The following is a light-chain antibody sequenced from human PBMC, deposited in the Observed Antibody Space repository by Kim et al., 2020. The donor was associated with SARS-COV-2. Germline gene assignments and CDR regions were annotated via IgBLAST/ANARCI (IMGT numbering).Light chain of an antibody. CDR3: VLYLGSGVWV. CDR2: NTD. Sequence: QTVVTQEASLSVSPGGTVTLTCGLSSGSASTTYSPSWYQQTPGQAPRPLIYNTDIQSSGVPDRFSGSILGNKAALTITGAQADDESDYHCVLYLGSGVWVFGGGTQLTVL. J-gene: IGLJ3*02. V-gene: IGLV8-61*01. CDR1: SGSASTTYS.